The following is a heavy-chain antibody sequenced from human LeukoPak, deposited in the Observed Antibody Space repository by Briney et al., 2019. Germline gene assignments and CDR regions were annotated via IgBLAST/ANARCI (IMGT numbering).Heavy chain of an antibody. V-gene: IGHV3-20*04. CDR2: INWNGGST. CDR1: GFTFDDYG. CDR3: ARDGASGYDILTPLDY. Sequence: PGGSLRLSCAASGFTFDDYGMSWVRQAPGKGLEWVSGINWNGGSTGYADSVKGRFTISRDNAKNSLYLQTNSLRAEDTALYYCARDGASGYDILTPLDYWGQGTLVTVSS. D-gene: IGHD3-9*01. J-gene: IGHJ4*02.